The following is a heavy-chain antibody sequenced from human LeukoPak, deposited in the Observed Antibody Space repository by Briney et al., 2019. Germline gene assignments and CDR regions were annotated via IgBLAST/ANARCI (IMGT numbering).Heavy chain of an antibody. V-gene: IGHV3-33*08. D-gene: IGHD6-19*01. CDR3: AREGYSSGWYPHY. J-gene: IGHJ4*02. Sequence: GGSLRLSCAASGFTFSSYEMIWVRQAPGKGLEWVAVIWYDGSNKYYADSVKGRFTISRDNSKNTLYLQMNSLRAEDTAVYYCAREGYSSGWYPHYWGQGTLVTVSS. CDR2: IWYDGSNK. CDR1: GFTFSSYE.